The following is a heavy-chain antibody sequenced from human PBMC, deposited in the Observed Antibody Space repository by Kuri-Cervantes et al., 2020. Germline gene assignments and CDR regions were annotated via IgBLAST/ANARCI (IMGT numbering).Heavy chain of an antibody. CDR2: ISAYNGNT. CDR1: GYSFSSYG. J-gene: IGHJ6*02. Sequence: ASVKVSCKASGYSFSSYGISWVRQAPGQGLEWMGWISAYNGNTYYAHKAQGGVTMTTDTSTDTAYMELRSLRSDDTAVYYCARDTLAFNDYITHLGDVWGQGTTVTVSS. CDR3: ARDTLAFNDYITHLGDV. D-gene: IGHD4-11*01. V-gene: IGHV1-18*01.